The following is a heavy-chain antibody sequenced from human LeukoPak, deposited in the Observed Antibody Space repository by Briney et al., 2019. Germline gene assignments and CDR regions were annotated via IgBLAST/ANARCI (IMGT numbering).Heavy chain of an antibody. D-gene: IGHD3-10*01. CDR1: GDAFTDYY. CDR2: IHPTNGGT. V-gene: IGHV1-2*02. CDR3: ARGSVDVGTYFDY. Sequence: ASVKVSCKASGDAFTDYYVHWVRQAPGQGLEWMGWIHPTNGGTIYSQKFRGRVTMTRDASIRTAYMELSRLTFDDTAIYYCARGSVDVGTYFDYWGQGTLVTVSS. J-gene: IGHJ4*02.